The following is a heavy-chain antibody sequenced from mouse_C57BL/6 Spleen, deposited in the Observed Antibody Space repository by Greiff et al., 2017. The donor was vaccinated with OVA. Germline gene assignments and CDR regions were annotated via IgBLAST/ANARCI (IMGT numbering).Heavy chain of an antibody. D-gene: IGHD3-1*01. V-gene: IGHV1-82*01. CDR1: GYAFSSSW. CDR2: IYPGDGDT. Sequence: VQLQQSGPELVKPGASVKISCKASGYAFSSSWMNWVKQRPGKGLEWIGRIYPGDGDTNYNGKFKGKATLTADKSSSTAYMQLSSLTSEDSAVYFCARGATGLDYWGQGTTLTVSS. CDR3: ARGATGLDY. J-gene: IGHJ2*01.